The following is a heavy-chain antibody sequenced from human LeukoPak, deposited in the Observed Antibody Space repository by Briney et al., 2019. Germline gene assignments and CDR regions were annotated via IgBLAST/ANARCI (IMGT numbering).Heavy chain of an antibody. CDR2: ISGSGGST. V-gene: IGHV3-23*01. CDR1: GFTFSSYA. Sequence: GGSLRLSCAASGFTFSSYAMSWVRQAPGKGLEWVSAISGSGGSTYYAGSVKGRFTISRDNAKNSLYLQMNSLRAEDTAVYYCARGGYYGSGSYYPTFDYWGQGTLVTVSS. D-gene: IGHD3-10*01. CDR3: ARGGYYGSGSYYPTFDY. J-gene: IGHJ4*02.